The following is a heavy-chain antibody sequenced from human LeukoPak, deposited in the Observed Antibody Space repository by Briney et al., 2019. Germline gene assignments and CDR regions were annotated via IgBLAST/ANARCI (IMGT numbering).Heavy chain of an antibody. J-gene: IGHJ1*01. Sequence: GGSLRLSCAASGFTFSSYAMSWVRQTPVKGLEWVSVISGSGGSTYYADSVKGRFTVSRVNSKNTLYLQMNSLRAEDTAVYYCAKENYGDSTGGRFQHWGQGTLVTVSS. CDR1: GFTFSSYA. CDR2: ISGSGGST. CDR3: AKENYGDSTGGRFQH. V-gene: IGHV3-23*01. D-gene: IGHD4-17*01.